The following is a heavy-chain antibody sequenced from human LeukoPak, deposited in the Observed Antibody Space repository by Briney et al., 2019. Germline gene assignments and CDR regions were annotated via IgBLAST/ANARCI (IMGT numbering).Heavy chain of an antibody. Sequence: SETLSLTCAGSGDSISSGGYSWSWIRQPPGKGLEWIGYIYHSGSTYYNPSLKSRVTISVDRSKNQFSLKLSSVTAADTAVYYCARDPDLTWAWDYWGQRTLVTVSS. CDR2: IYHSGST. V-gene: IGHV4-30-2*01. CDR3: ARDPDLTWAWDY. CDR1: GDSISSGGYS. J-gene: IGHJ4*02. D-gene: IGHD7-27*01.